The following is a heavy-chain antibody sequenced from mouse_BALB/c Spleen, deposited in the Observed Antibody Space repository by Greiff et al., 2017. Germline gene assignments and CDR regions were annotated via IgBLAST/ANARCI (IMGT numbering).Heavy chain of an antibody. CDR1: GYSFTGYF. V-gene: IGHV1-20*02. Sequence: VHVKQSGPELVKPGASVKISCKASGYSFTGYFMNWVMQSHGKSLEWIGRINPYNGDTFYNQKFKGKATLTVDKSSSTAHMELRSLASEDSAVYYCARGRGYFDVWGAGTTVTVSS. CDR3: ARGRGYFDV. CDR2: INPYNGDT. J-gene: IGHJ1*01.